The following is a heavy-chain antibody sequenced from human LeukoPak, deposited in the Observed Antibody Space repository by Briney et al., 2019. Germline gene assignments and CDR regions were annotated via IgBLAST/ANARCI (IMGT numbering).Heavy chain of an antibody. V-gene: IGHV1-46*01. J-gene: IGHJ4*02. CDR3: ARMGRRNYDSSGSDY. Sequence: ASVKVSCKASGYTLTSYYMHWVRQAPGQGLEWMGIINPSGGSTSYAQKFQGRVTMTRDMSTSTVYMELSSLRSEDTAVYYCARMGRRNYDSSGSDYWGQGTLVTVSS. CDR1: GYTLTSYY. CDR2: INPSGGST. D-gene: IGHD3-22*01.